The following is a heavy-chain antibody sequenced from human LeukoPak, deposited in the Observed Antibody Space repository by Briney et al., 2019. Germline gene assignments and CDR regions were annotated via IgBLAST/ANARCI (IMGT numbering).Heavy chain of an antibody. J-gene: IGHJ4*02. CDR3: ARRAGAYSHPYDY. CDR1: GFTFSSYS. V-gene: IGHV3-21*04. D-gene: IGHD4/OR15-4a*01. Sequence: GGSLRLSCAASGFTFSSYSMNWVRQAPGKGLEWVSFISSSRSYIYYADSVKGRFTISRDNAKNSLYLQMNSLRAEDTAVYYRARRAGAYSHPYDYWGQGTLVTVSS. CDR2: ISSSRSYI.